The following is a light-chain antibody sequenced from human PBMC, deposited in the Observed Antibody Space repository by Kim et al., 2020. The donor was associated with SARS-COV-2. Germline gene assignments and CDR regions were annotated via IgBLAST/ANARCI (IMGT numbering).Light chain of an antibody. Sequence: SVPPGERATLSCRASQSVSSNLAWYQQKPGQAPRVLIYGASTRATGIPARFSGSGSGTEFTLTISSLQSEDFAVYYCQQYNNWWTFGQGTKVDIK. CDR3: QQYNNWWT. J-gene: IGKJ1*01. CDR1: QSVSSN. V-gene: IGKV3-15*01. CDR2: GAS.